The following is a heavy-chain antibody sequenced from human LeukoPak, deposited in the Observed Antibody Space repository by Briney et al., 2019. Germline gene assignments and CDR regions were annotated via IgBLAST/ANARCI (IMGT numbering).Heavy chain of an antibody. V-gene: IGHV3-74*03. D-gene: IGHD6-6*01. Sequence: GGSLRLSCEVSGFTFSDYWMHWVRQVPGKGLMWVSRINGDGGTLTYVDSVRGRFTISRDNAKNSLYLQMNSLRVEDAALYYCVRGLYSSSSFFDVWGQGTLVTVSS. CDR1: GFTFSDYW. J-gene: IGHJ4*02. CDR3: VRGLYSSSSFFDV. CDR2: INGDGGTL.